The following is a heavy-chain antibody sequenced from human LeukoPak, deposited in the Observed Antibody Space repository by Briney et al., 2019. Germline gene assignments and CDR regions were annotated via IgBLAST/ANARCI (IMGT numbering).Heavy chain of an antibody. J-gene: IGHJ5*01. CDR2: IYPGDSDT. CDR1: GYSFTSYW. Sequence: GESLKTSCKGSGYSFTSYWIGGGRQMPGKGLEWMGIIYPGDSDTRYSPSFQGQFTISADKSISTAYLQWSSMKASDTAMYYCARRKGYSYANNWFDPWGQGTLVTVSS. D-gene: IGHD5-18*01. V-gene: IGHV5-51*01. CDR3: ARRKGYSYANNWFDP.